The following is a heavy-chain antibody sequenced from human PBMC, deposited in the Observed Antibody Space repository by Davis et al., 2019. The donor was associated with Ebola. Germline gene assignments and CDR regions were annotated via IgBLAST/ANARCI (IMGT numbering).Heavy chain of an antibody. J-gene: IGHJ6*02. Sequence: MPSETLSLTCTVSGGSISSYYWSWIRQPPGKGLEWIGYIYYSGSTNYNPSLKSRVTISVDTSKNQFSLKLSSVTAADTAVYYCARARHYYYYGMDVWGQGTTVTVSS. CDR3: ARARHYYYYGMDV. CDR1: GGSISSYY. CDR2: IYYSGST. V-gene: IGHV4-59*12.